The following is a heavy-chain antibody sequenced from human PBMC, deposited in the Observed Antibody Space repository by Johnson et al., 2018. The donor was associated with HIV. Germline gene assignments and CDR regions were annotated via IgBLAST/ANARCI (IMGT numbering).Heavy chain of an antibody. J-gene: IGHJ3*02. D-gene: IGHD6-19*01. V-gene: IGHV3-30*04. CDR2: ISYDGSNK. CDR3: VQGVPNPAGAFDI. CDR1: GFTFSSYA. Sequence: QEQLVESGGGLVQPGRSLRLSCAASGFTFSSYAMHWVRQAPGKGLEWVAVISYDGSNKFSADSVKGRFTISKDNSKNTLYLQMNSRRPEDTAVYYCVQGVPNPAGAFDIWGRGTMVTVSS.